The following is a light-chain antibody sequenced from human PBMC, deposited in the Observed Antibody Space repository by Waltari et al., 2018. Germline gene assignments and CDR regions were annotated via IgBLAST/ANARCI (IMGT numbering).Light chain of an antibody. V-gene: IGLV2-14*01. Sequence: QSALTQPASVSGSPGQSISLSCTGTTSDVGVYNHVSWYQQYPGKAPKLMIYEVSNRPSGVSNRFSGSKSDNTASLTISGLQAEDEADYYCSSYTSSSTWVFGGGTKLTVL. J-gene: IGLJ3*02. CDR2: EVS. CDR1: TSDVGVYNH. CDR3: SSYTSSSTWV.